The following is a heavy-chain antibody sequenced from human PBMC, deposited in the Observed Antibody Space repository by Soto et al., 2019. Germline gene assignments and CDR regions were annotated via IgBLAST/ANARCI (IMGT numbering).Heavy chain of an antibody. V-gene: IGHV3-30-3*01. J-gene: IGHJ4*02. CDR2: ISNDGSNP. Sequence: LRLSCAASGFTFSKYAMHWVRQARGTGLEWVAVISNDGSNPYYADSVKGRFTISRDNSKNTLYLQMNSLREEDTAVYYCARTGYDRSGYFVEYYFDYWGQGTLVTVSS. D-gene: IGHD3-22*01. CDR3: ARTGYDRSGYFVEYYFDY. CDR1: GFTFSKYA.